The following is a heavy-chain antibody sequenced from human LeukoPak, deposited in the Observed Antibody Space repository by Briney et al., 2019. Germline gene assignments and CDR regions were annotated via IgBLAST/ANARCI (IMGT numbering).Heavy chain of an antibody. J-gene: IGHJ5*02. Sequence: ASVKVSCKASGYTFTSYGITWVRQAPGQGLEWMGCISAYNGNTNYARKLQGRVTMTTDRSTSTAYMELRSLRSDDTAVYYCARARRGVWIQLWPSFDPWGQGTLVTVSS. CDR2: ISAYNGNT. CDR3: ARARRGVWIQLWPSFDP. CDR1: GYTFTSYG. D-gene: IGHD5-18*01. V-gene: IGHV1-18*01.